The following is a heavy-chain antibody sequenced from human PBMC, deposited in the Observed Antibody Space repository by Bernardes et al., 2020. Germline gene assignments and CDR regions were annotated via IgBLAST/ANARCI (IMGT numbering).Heavy chain of an antibody. D-gene: IGHD3-9*01. CDR2: TSYDGDNK. CDR1: GFSFSTHA. J-gene: IGHJ4*02. CDR3: ASPRVDFDWLLPLDY. Sequence: GGSLRLSCAASGFSFSTHAMHWVRRAPGKGLEWVAVTSYDGDNKYYADSVKGRFTISRDNSMNTLYLEMNSLTPEDTAVYYCASPRVDFDWLLPLDYWGRATRVTVSS. V-gene: IGHV3-30-3*01.